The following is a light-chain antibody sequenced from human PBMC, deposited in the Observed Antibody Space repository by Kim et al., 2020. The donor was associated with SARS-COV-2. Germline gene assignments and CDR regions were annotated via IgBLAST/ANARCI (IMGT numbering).Light chain of an antibody. CDR1: QTIRSY. Sequence: DIQMTQSPSSLSASVGDRVTITCRASQTIRSYLNWYQQKAGKVPKLLIYTASNLQSGVPSRFSGSGSGTDFTLTISSLQPEDFATYYCQQSYSTPWTFGQGTKVDIK. J-gene: IGKJ1*01. CDR2: TAS. CDR3: QQSYSTPWT. V-gene: IGKV1-39*01.